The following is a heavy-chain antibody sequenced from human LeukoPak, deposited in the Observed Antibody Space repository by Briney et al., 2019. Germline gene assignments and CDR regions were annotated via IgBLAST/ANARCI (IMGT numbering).Heavy chain of an antibody. Sequence: GGSLRLSCAASGFTFSASWMHWVRHAPGKALVWVSRIDDDGSITTYADSVKGRFTSSRDNAKNTLYLQMNSLRAEDTAVYYCARALGSSSDYWGQGTLVTVSP. CDR2: IDDDGSIT. CDR3: ARALGSSSDY. D-gene: IGHD1-26*01. V-gene: IGHV3-74*01. CDR1: GFTFSASW. J-gene: IGHJ4*02.